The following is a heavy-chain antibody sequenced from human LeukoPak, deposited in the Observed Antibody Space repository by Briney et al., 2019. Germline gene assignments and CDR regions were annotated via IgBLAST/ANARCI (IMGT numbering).Heavy chain of an antibody. D-gene: IGHD3-10*01. J-gene: IGHJ4*02. CDR2: FNGGGDAT. CDR1: XLTFSSSA. CDR3: AQANPAARGVNFDF. V-gene: IGHV3-23*01. Sequence: GGSLRLSCAASXLTFSSSAISWVRQAPGKGLDWLSTFNGGGDATYYADSVKGRFTISRDTSKNTLYLQMSSLRTEDTAIYYCAQANPAARGVNFDFWGQGTLVTVSS.